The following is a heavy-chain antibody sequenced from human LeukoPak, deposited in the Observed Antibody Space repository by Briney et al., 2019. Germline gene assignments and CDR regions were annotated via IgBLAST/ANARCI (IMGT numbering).Heavy chain of an antibody. J-gene: IGHJ5*02. V-gene: IGHV4-34*01. D-gene: IGHD3-3*01. CDR1: GGSFSGYY. CDR2: TNHSGST. CDR3: ARGRNGYYDFWSGSWFDP. Sequence: PSETLSLTCAVYGGSFSGYYWSWIRQPPGKGLEWIGETNHSGSTNYNPSLKSRVTISVDTSKNQFSLKLSSVTAADTAVYYCARGRNGYYDFWSGSWFDPWGQGTLVTVSS.